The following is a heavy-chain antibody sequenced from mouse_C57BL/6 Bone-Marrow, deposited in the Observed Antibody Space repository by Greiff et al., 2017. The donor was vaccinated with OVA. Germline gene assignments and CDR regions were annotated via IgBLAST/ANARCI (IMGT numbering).Heavy chain of an antibody. CDR1: GYTFTSYW. CDR3: ALGGRYEYDEGYYYAMDY. D-gene: IGHD2-4*01. J-gene: IGHJ4*01. Sequence: VKLQQPGAELVKPGASVKLSCKASGYTFTSYWMHWVKQRPGRGLEWIGRIDPNSGGTKYNEKFKSKATLTVDKPSSTAYMQLSSLTSEDSAVYYCALGGRYEYDEGYYYAMDYWGQGTSVTVSS. CDR2: IDPNSGGT. V-gene: IGHV1-72*01.